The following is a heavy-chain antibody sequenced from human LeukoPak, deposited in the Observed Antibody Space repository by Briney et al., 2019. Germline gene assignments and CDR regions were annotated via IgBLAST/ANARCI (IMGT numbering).Heavy chain of an antibody. V-gene: IGHV4-34*01. D-gene: IGHD3-10*01. J-gene: IGHJ4*02. Sequence: SETLSLTCAVYGGSFSGYYWSWIRQPPGKGLEWIGEINHSGSTNYNPSLKSRVTISVDTSKNQSSLKLSSVTAADTAVYYCASLYYYGSGSSDYWGQGTLVTVSS. CDR2: INHSGST. CDR1: GGSFSGYY. CDR3: ASLYYYGSGSSDY.